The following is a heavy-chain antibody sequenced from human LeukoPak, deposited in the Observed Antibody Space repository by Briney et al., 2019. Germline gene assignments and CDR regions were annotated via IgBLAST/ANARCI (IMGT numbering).Heavy chain of an antibody. CDR1: GFTVSSNY. CDR2: IYSGGST. Sequence: GGSLRLSCAASGFTVSSNYMSWVRQAPGKGLEWVSVIYSGGSTYYADSVKGRFTISRDNSKNTLYLQMNSLGAEDTAVYYCASGSGSYRTPYYYMDVWGTGTTVTVSS. J-gene: IGHJ6*03. D-gene: IGHD3-10*01. CDR3: ASGSGSYRTPYYYMDV. V-gene: IGHV3-53*01.